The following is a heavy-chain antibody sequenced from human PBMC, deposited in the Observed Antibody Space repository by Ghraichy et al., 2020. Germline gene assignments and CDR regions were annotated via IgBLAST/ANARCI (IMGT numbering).Heavy chain of an antibody. CDR1: GGSISSGGYY. D-gene: IGHD2-21*02. J-gene: IGHJ4*02. CDR3: ARGNCGGDCYDDY. Sequence: SETLSLTCTVSGGSISSGGYYWSWIRQHPGKGLEWIGYIYYSGSTYYNPSLKSRVTISVDTSKNQFSLKLSSVTAADTAVYYCARGNCGGDCYDDYWGQGTLVTVSS. CDR2: IYYSGST. V-gene: IGHV4-31*03.